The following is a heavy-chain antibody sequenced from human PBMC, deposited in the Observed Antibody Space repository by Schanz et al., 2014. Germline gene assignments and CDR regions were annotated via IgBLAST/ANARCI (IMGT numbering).Heavy chain of an antibody. V-gene: IGHV3-33*03. Sequence: QVQLVESGGGVVQPGRSLRLSCAASGFSFSTYAMHWVRQAPGKGLEWVAVILYDGSNTYYADSVKGRFTISRDNSKNSLYLQMNRLTLEDTAVYYCAKDRITGATGLSADYGYMHVWGQGTLLAVSS. J-gene: IGHJ4*02. D-gene: IGHD1-20*01. CDR1: GFSFSTYA. CDR3: AKDRITGATGLSADYGYMHV. CDR2: ILYDGSNT.